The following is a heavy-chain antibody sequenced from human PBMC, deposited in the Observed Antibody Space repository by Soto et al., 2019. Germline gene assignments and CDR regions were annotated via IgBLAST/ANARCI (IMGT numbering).Heavy chain of an antibody. V-gene: IGHV5-51*01. Sequence: GESLKICFKGFGYSFSRYLICLVLQMPGKGLEWMGITNPGDSDTRYSPSFQGQVTISVDKSISTAYLQWSSLKASDTAMYYCERHVSGNWLDTWGQGTQVTVSS. CDR1: GYSFSRYL. D-gene: IGHD1-26*01. J-gene: IGHJ5*02. CDR2: TNPGDSDT. CDR3: ERHVSGNWLDT.